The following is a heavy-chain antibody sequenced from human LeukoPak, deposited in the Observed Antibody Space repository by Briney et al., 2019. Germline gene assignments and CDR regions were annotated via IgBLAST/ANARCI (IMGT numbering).Heavy chain of an antibody. D-gene: IGHD2-15*01. Sequence: SETLSLTCTVSGGSISSGNYYWGWIRQPPGKGLEWIGSIYYSGSTYYNPSLKSRVTISVDTSKNQFSLKLSSVTAADTAVYYCARSLSLDYWGQGTLVTVSS. J-gene: IGHJ4*02. CDR1: GGSISSGNYY. CDR2: IYYSGST. V-gene: IGHV4-39*01. CDR3: ARSLSLDY.